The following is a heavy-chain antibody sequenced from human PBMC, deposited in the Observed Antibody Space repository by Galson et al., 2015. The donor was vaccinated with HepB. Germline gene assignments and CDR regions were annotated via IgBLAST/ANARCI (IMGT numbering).Heavy chain of an antibody. V-gene: IGHV1-18*01. CDR2: ISAYNGNI. J-gene: IGHJ4*02. D-gene: IGHD5-24*01. Sequence: SVKVSCKASGYNFTLYGITWVRQAPGQGLQWMGWISAYNGNINYAQKLQDRVTITTDRSTSTAYMELWSLRSDDTAVYYCARVRDGYDYWGQGTLVTVS. CDR1: GYNFTLYG. CDR3: ARVRDGYDY.